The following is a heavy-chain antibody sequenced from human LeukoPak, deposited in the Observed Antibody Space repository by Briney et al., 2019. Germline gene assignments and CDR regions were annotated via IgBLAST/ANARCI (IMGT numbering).Heavy chain of an antibody. CDR1: GYTFTSYG. V-gene: IGHV1-18*01. CDR3: ARVSATYYDFWSGYSPFYYMDV. D-gene: IGHD3-3*01. Sequence: ASVKVSCKASGYTFTSYGISWVRQAPGQGLEWIGWISAYNGNTNYAQKLQGRVTMTTDTSTSTAYMELRSLRSDDTAVYYCARVSATYYDFWSGYSPFYYMDVWGKGTTVTVSS. CDR2: ISAYNGNT. J-gene: IGHJ6*03.